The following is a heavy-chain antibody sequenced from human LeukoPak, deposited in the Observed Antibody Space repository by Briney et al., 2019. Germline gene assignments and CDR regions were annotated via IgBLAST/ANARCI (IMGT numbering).Heavy chain of an antibody. V-gene: IGHV3-43*02. CDR2: ISGDGGST. CDR3: AKRNQGGYCSGGSCYDD. CDR1: GFTFDDYA. Sequence: PGGSLRLSCAASGFTFDDYAMHWVRQAPGKGLEWVSLISGDGGSTYYADSVKGRFTISRDNSKNSLYLQMNRLRTEDTALYYCAKRNQGGYCSGGSCYDDWGQGTLVTVSS. J-gene: IGHJ4*02. D-gene: IGHD2-15*01.